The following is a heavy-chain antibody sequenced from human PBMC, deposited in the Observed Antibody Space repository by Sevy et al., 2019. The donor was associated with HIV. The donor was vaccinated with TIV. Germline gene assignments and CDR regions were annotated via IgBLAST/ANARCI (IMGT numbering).Heavy chain of an antibody. CDR3: AKDRRYSGSYNDAFDI. J-gene: IGHJ3*02. CDR2: ISGSGGST. D-gene: IGHD1-26*01. CDR1: GFTFGSYA. V-gene: IGHV3-23*01. Sequence: GGSLRLSCAASGFTFGSYAMSWVRQAPGKGLEWVSAISGSGGSTYYADSVKGRFTISRDNSKNTLYLQMNSLRAEDTAVYYCAKDRRYSGSYNDAFDIWGQGTMVNVSS.